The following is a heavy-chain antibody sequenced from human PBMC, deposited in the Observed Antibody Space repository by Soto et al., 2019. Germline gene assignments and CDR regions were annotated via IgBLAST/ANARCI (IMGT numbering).Heavy chain of an antibody. Sequence: GGSLRLSCAASGFTFSSYGMHWVRQAPGKGLEWVAVISYDGSNKYYADSVKGRFTISRDNSKNTLYLQMNSLRAEDTAVYYCAKGPGYPRYYNGMDVWGQGTTVTVSS. CDR1: GFTFSSYG. D-gene: IGHD3-9*01. CDR3: AKGPGYPRYYNGMDV. J-gene: IGHJ6*02. CDR2: ISYDGSNK. V-gene: IGHV3-30*18.